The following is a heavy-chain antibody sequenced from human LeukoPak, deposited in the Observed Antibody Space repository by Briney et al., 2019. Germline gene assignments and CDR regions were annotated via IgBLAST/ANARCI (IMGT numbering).Heavy chain of an antibody. D-gene: IGHD2-8*01. CDR2: ISGSGSTT. CDR1: GFSFSNFA. CDR3: AKDQPPGGYTYGLGDS. V-gene: IGHV3-23*01. J-gene: IGHJ4*02. Sequence: GGSLRLSCVASGFSFSNFAMSWVRQAPGKGLEWVSSISGSGSTTHYADFVKGRFTISRDNSKNALFLQITNLRVEDAALYRCAKDQPPGGYTYGLGDSRGQGTLVTVSS.